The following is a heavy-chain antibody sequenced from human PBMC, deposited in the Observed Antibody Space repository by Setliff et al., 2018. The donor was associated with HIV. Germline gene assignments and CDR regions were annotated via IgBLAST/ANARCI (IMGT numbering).Heavy chain of an antibody. Sequence: GGSLRLSCVGTGFSFPSSGMNWVRQAPGRGLEWFAYISGSGSTLYYSASVKGRFTISRDNAANSVYLQMFSLRAEDTAIYYCTRKLAPGHGMDVWGQGTTVTVSS. CDR1: GFSFPSSG. CDR2: ISGSGSTL. J-gene: IGHJ6*02. D-gene: IGHD3-3*02. V-gene: IGHV3-48*03. CDR3: TRKLAPGHGMDV.